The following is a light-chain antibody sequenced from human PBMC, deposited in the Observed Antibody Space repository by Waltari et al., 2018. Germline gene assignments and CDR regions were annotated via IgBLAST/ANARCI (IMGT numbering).Light chain of an antibody. J-gene: IGLJ3*02. CDR2: EVT. CDR1: SSDIGDTDN. CDR3: SSHTGSSTYAV. V-gene: IGLV2-8*01. Sequence: QSALTQPPSASGSPGQSVTISCTGTSSDIGDTDNVSWYQQYPGKAPKLIIYEVTKRPSGVPDRFSGSKSGNTASLTVSGLQADDEADYHCSSHTGSSTYAVFGGGTKLTVL.